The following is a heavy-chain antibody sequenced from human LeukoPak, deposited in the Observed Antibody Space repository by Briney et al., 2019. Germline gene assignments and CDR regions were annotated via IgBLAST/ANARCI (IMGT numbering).Heavy chain of an antibody. CDR3: ARDLAGTPRSRWFDP. D-gene: IGHD1-7*01. J-gene: IGHJ5*02. CDR1: GGTFSSYA. CDR2: IIPIFGTA. V-gene: IGHV1-69*13. Sequence: SVKVSCKASGGTFSSYAISWVRQAPGQGLEWMGGIIPIFGTANYAQKFQGRVTITADESTSTAYMELSSLRSEDMAVYYCARDLAGTPRSRWFDPWGQGTLVTVSS.